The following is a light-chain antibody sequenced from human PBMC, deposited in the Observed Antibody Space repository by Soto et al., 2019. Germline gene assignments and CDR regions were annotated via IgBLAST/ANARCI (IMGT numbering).Light chain of an antibody. Sequence: DIQMTQSPSSLSVSVGERVTITCRASQSIGGFLNWYQQKLGKAPKLLIYAASSLQSGVPSRFSGSGSGTDFTLTISSLQPEDFATYYCQQSYSTPLTFGGGTKVEI. V-gene: IGKV1-39*01. CDR2: AAS. CDR1: QSIGGF. CDR3: QQSYSTPLT. J-gene: IGKJ4*01.